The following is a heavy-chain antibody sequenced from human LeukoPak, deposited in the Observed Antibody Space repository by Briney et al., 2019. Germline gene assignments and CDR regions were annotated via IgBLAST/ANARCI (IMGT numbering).Heavy chain of an antibody. J-gene: IGHJ6*02. CDR2: IYYSGST. CDR3: ARAGGDAYYYYYGMDV. D-gene: IGHD2-21*02. V-gene: IGHV4-59*08. CDR1: GGSISSYY. Sequence: SETLSLTCTVPGGSISSYYWSWIRQPPGKGLEWIGYIYYSGSTNYNPSLKSRVTISVDTSKNQFSLKLSSVTAADTAVYYCARAGGDAYYYYYGMDVWGQGTTVTVSS.